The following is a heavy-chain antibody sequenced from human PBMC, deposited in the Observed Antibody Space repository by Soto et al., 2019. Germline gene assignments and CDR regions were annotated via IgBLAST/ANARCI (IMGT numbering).Heavy chain of an antibody. J-gene: IGHJ4*02. CDR3: ARARVTATPFPGEIDY. V-gene: IGHV3-53*01. D-gene: IGHD2-21*02. CDR2: IYSGGST. CDR1: GFTVSSNY. Sequence: EVQLVESGGGLIQPGGSLRLSCAASGFTVSSNYMSWVRQAPGKGLEWVSVIYSGGSTYYADSVKGRFTISRDNSKNTLYLQMNSLRAEDTAVYYCARARVTATPFPGEIDYWGQGTLVTVSS.